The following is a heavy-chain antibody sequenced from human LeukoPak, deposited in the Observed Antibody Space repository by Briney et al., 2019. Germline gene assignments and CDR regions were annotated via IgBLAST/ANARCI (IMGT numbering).Heavy chain of an antibody. D-gene: IGHD3-10*01. CDR3: ARQPKSCAPGIFITGKACWFDS. J-gene: IGHJ5*01. CDR1: GGSISSNSYY. V-gene: IGHV4-39*01. CDR2: IHTSGST. Sequence: SETLSLTCTVSGGSISSNSYYWGWIRQPPGKGLEWIGRIHTSGSTNYNPSLKSRVTMSVDTSKNQFSLKLSSVTAADTAVYYCARQPKSCAPGIFITGKACWFDSWGQGTLVTVSP.